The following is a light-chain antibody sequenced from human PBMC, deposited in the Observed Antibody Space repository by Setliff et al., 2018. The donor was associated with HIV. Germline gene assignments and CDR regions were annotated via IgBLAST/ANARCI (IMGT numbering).Light chain of an antibody. Sequence: QSVLTQPPSVSGAPGQGVTISCTGSSSNIGTGYDVHWYQQLPGRAPKPLIYGNTNRPSGVPDRFSGSKSGTSASLAITGLQAEDEADYYCCSYAGTYTSLYVFGTGTKVTVL. CDR1: SSNIGTGYD. V-gene: IGLV1-40*01. CDR3: CSYAGTYTSLYV. CDR2: GNT. J-gene: IGLJ1*01.